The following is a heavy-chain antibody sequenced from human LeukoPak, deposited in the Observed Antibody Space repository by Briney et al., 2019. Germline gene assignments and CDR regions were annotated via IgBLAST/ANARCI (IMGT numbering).Heavy chain of an antibody. CDR2: INHSGST. CDR1: GGSFSGYY. J-gene: IGHJ4*02. Sequence: PSETLSLTCAVYGGSFSGYYWSWIRQPPGKGLEWIGEINHSGSTNYNPSLKSRVTISVDTSKNQFSLKLSSVTAADTAVYYCAREGYSYGHIYFDYWGQGTLVTVSS. D-gene: IGHD5-18*01. CDR3: AREGYSYGHIYFDY. V-gene: IGHV4-34*01.